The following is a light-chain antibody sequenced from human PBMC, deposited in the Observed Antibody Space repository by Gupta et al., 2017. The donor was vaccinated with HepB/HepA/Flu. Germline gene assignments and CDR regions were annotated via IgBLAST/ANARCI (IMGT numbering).Light chain of an antibody. Sequence: SALTQPASVSGSPGQSITISCTGTRSDVGAYNYVSWYQQHPGKAPRLVLYGVTNRPSGVSDRFFGSKSGNTASLTISGLQAEDEADYYCNSYTSSTTHYVFGTGTKVTVL. V-gene: IGLV2-14*01. CDR2: GVT. CDR1: RSDVGAYNY. J-gene: IGLJ1*01. CDR3: NSYTSSTTHYV.